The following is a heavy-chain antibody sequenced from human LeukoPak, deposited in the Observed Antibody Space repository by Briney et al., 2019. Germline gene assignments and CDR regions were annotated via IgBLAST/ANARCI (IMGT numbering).Heavy chain of an antibody. J-gene: IGHJ3*02. CDR3: ARVEVVVPAAPDAFDI. CDR2: IYYSGST. V-gene: IGHV4-31*03. D-gene: IGHD2-2*01. Sequence: SGTLSLTCTVSGGSISSGGYYWSWIRQHPGKGLEWIGYIYYSGSTYYNPSLKSRVTISVDTSKNQFSLKLSSVTAADTAVYYCARVEVVVPAAPDAFDIWGQGTMVTVSS. CDR1: GGSISSGGYY.